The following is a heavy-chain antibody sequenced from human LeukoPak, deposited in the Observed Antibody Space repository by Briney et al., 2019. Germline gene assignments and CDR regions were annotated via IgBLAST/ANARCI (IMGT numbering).Heavy chain of an antibody. V-gene: IGHV3-23*01. CDR2: ISGSGGST. J-gene: IGHJ6*02. D-gene: IGHD6-19*01. CDR1: GFTFSGYW. CDR3: AKGLYSSGWSPLTQYYYYYYGMDV. Sequence: GGSLRLSCAASGFTFSGYWMSWVRQAPGKGLEWVSAISGSGGSTYYADSVKGRFTISRDNSKNTLYLQMNSLRAEDTAVYYCAKGLYSSGWSPLTQYYYYYYGMDVWGQGTTVTVSS.